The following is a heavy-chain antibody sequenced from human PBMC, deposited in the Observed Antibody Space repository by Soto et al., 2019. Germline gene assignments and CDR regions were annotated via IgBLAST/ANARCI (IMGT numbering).Heavy chain of an antibody. V-gene: IGHV1-3*01. CDR2: INAGNGNT. CDR3: GRDQRLSRGHYYYYYGMDV. Sequence: ASVKVSCKASGYTFTSYAMHWVRQAPGQRLEWMGWINAGNGNTKYSQKFQGRVTITRDTSASTAYMELSSLRSEDTAVYYCGRDQRLSRGHYYYYYGMDVWGQGTTVTVSS. J-gene: IGHJ6*02. D-gene: IGHD6-19*01. CDR1: GYTFTSYA.